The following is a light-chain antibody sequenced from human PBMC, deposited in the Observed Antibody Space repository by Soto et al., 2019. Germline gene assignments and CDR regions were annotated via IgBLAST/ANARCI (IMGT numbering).Light chain of an antibody. J-gene: IGLJ1*01. CDR3: QSYDSRLSGYV. CDR1: SSSIGAGYD. Sequence: QSVLTQPPSVSGAPGQRVTISCTGSSSSIGAGYDVHWYQQLPGTAPKLLIYGNSNQPSGVPDRFSGSKSGTSASLAITGLQAEDEADYYCQSYDSRLSGYVFGTGTKVTVL. CDR2: GNS. V-gene: IGLV1-40*01.